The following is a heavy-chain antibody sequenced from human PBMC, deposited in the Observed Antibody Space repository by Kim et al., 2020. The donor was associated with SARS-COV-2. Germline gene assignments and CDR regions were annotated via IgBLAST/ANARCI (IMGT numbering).Heavy chain of an antibody. CDR2: IYYSGST. J-gene: IGHJ5*02. V-gene: IGHV4-31*03. D-gene: IGHD3-10*01. CDR1: GGSISSGGYY. CDR3: ARVSTTVRGEDWFDP. Sequence: SETLSLTCTVSGGSISSGGYYWSWIRQHPGKGLEWIGYIYYSGSTYYNPSLKSRVTISVDTSKNQFSLKLSSVTAADTAVYYCARVSTTVRGEDWFDPWGQGTLVTVSS.